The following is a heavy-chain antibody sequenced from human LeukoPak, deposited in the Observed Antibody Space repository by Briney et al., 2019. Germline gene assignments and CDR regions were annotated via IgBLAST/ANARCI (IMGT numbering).Heavy chain of an antibody. Sequence: GASVTVSCKASGYTFTSYAMHWVRQAPGQRLEWMGWINGGNGNTKYSQKFQGRVTITRDTSASTAYMELSGLRSEDTAVYYCANKIVYDLDYWGQGTLVTVSS. D-gene: IGHD3/OR15-3a*01. J-gene: IGHJ4*02. CDR2: INGGNGNT. V-gene: IGHV1-3*01. CDR1: GYTFTSYA. CDR3: ANKIVYDLDY.